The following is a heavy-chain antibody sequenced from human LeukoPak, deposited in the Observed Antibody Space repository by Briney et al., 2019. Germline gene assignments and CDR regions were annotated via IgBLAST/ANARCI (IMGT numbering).Heavy chain of an antibody. D-gene: IGHD4-23*01. CDR3: VRDRENSYFEY. V-gene: IGHV3-33*01. Sequence: GGSLRLPCAASRFTFKSYGMHWVRQAPGKGLEWVAVIWYDGSNKYYADSVKGRFTISRDNSKNTLYLQMNSLRAEDTAVYYCVRDRENSYFEYWGQGTPVTVSS. CDR1: RFTFKSYG. CDR2: IWYDGSNK. J-gene: IGHJ4*02.